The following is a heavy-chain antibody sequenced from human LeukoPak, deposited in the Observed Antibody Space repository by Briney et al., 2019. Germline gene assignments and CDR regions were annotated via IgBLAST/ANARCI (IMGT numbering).Heavy chain of an antibody. D-gene: IGHD2-8*02. V-gene: IGHV3-15*01. CDR3: TTGLVPFDAFDI. Sequence: GGSLRLSCAASGFTVSSKYMSWVRQAPGKGLEWVGRIKSKTDGGTTGYAAPVKGRFTISRDDSKNTLYLQMNSLKTEDTAVYYCTTGLVPFDAFDIWGQGTMVTVSS. CDR2: IKSKTDGGTT. J-gene: IGHJ3*02. CDR1: GFTVSSKY.